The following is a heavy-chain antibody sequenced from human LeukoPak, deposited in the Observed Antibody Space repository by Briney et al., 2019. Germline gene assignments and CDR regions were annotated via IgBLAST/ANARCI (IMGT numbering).Heavy chain of an antibody. V-gene: IGHV1-8*02. CDR2: MNPNSGNT. CDR3: ARDRPKSMVRGVSYFDY. Sequence: ASVRVSCKASGYTFTSYVISWVRQAPGQGPEWMGWMNPNSGNTGYAQKFQGRVTMTRNTSISTAYMELSSLRSEDTAVYYCARDRPKSMVRGVSYFDYWGQGTLVTVSS. J-gene: IGHJ4*02. D-gene: IGHD3-10*01. CDR1: GYTFTSYV.